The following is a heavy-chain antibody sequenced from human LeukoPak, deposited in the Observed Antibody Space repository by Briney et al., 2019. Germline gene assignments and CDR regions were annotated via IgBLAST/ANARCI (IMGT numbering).Heavy chain of an antibody. J-gene: IGHJ3*02. D-gene: IGHD6-13*01. CDR2: ISSSSSYI. Sequence: GGSLRLSCAASGLTFSSYSMNWVRQAPGKGLEWVSSISSSSSYIYYADSVKGRFTISRDNAKNSLYLQMNSLRAEDTAVYYCARRTESAALGAFDIWGQGTMVTVSS. V-gene: IGHV3-21*01. CDR3: ARRTESAALGAFDI. CDR1: GLTFSSYS.